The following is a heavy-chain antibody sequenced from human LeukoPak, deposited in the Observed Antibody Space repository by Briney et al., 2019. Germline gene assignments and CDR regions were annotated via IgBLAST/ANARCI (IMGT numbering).Heavy chain of an antibody. Sequence: ASVKVSCKASGYTFTSYTIHWVRQAPGQSLEWMGWISVGRGDSKCSQEFQGRVTLTSDTSATTAYLEVSSLRPEDMAVYYCARERGIRDAFDFWGQGTMVTVSS. D-gene: IGHD1-14*01. V-gene: IGHV1-3*03. CDR1: GYTFTSYT. CDR2: ISVGRGDS. CDR3: ARERGIRDAFDF. J-gene: IGHJ3*01.